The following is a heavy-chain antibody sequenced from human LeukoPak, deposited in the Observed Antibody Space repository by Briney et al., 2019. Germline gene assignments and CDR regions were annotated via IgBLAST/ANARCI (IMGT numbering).Heavy chain of an antibody. CDR2: INTNGGST. CDR1: GYTFTSYF. D-gene: IGHD6-19*01. CDR3: AVRIAVPRIPAFEN. J-gene: IGHJ4*03. Sequence: EASVKVSCKASGYTFTSYFMHWMRQAPGQGLEWVGFINTNGGSTTYAQKFQGGVTLTRDTSTSTVYMELTSLRSEDTAVYYCAVRIAVPRIPAFENRGQGNLGTVSS. V-gene: IGHV1-46*01.